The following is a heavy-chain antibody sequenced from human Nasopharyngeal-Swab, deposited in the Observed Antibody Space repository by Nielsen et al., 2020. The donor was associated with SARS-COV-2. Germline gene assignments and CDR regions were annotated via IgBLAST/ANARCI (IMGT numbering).Heavy chain of an antibody. J-gene: IGHJ5*02. CDR2: ISFDGSNQ. Sequence: WIRQPPGKGLEWVALISFDGSNQYYADSVKGRFTISRDNSNDTLYLQLNSLRSEDTAVYYCAKRERLIGLGPWGQGTLVTVSS. D-gene: IGHD1-1*01. V-gene: IGHV3-30*18. CDR3: AKRERLIGLGP.